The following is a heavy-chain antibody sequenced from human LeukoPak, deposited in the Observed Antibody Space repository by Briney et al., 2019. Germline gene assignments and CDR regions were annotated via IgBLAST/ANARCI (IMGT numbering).Heavy chain of an antibody. CDR2: INPSGGST. J-gene: IGHJ4*02. D-gene: IGHD6-19*01. CDR1: GGTFSSYA. Sequence: ASVKVSCKASGGTFSSYAISWVRQAPGQGLEWMGIINPSGGSTSYAQKFQGRVTMTRDTSTSTVYMELSSLRSEDTAVYYCASCMAVAGAIDYWGQGTLVTVSS. V-gene: IGHV1-46*01. CDR3: ASCMAVAGAIDY.